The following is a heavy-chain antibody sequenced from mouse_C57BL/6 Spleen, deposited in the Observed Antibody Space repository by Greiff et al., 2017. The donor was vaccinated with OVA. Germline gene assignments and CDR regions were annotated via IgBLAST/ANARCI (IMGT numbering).Heavy chain of an antibody. CDR3: ARDGYYV. D-gene: IGHD2-3*01. Sequence: QVQLKQPGAELVRPGTSVKLSCKASGYTFTSYWMHWVKQRPGQGLEWIGVIDPSDSYTNYNQKFKGKATLTVDTSSSTAYMQLSSLTSEDSAVYYCARDGYYVGGQGTTLTVSS. V-gene: IGHV1-59*01. J-gene: IGHJ2*01. CDR1: GYTFTSYW. CDR2: IDPSDSYT.